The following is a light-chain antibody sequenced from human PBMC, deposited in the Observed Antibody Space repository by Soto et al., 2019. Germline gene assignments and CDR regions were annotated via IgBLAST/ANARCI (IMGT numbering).Light chain of an antibody. V-gene: IGKV1-33*01. CDR2: DAA. Sequence: DIQMTQSPPSLSASVGDRVTITCQASHDIGTSLNWFQHKPGKAPNLLIYDAANLEIGVPSRFSGGASGTDFTFTITSLRPEDIAKYYCQKSDHLPLFGPGTKVESK. CDR1: HDIGTS. J-gene: IGKJ3*01. CDR3: QKSDHLPL.